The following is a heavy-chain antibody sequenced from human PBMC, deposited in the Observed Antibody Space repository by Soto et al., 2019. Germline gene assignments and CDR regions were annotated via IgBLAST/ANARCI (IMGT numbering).Heavy chain of an antibody. CDR3: PTDMSGFDT. J-gene: IGHJ5*02. V-gene: IGHV1-69*01. CDR1: GATLRSFA. D-gene: IGHD3-16*01. Sequence: QVQLVQSGAEVKKPGSSVKVSCKASGATLRSFAIAWVRQTPGHGLEWMGGIIPMYGATTYAQKFQGRLTITADDSTTSAYMDLTSLPSEDTGVYYCPTDMSGFDTWGQGTLVTVSS. CDR2: IIPMYGAT.